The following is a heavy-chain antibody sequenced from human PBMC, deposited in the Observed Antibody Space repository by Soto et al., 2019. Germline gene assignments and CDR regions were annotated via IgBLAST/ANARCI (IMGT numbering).Heavy chain of an antibody. CDR1: GYTFTSYA. V-gene: IGHV1-3*01. CDR2: INAGNGNT. CDR3: ARSQGIAVAGTMCY. Sequence: GASVKVSCKASGYTFTSYAMHWVRQAPGQRLEWMGWINAGNGNTKYSQKFQGRVTITRDTSASTAYMELSSLRSEDTAVYYCARSQGIAVAGTMCYWGQGTLVTVS. J-gene: IGHJ4*02. D-gene: IGHD6-19*01.